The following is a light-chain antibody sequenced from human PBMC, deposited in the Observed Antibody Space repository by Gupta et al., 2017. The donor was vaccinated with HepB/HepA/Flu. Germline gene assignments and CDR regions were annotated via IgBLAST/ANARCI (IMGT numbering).Light chain of an antibody. CDR3: QQRDIIPYT. CDR2: GAS. CDR1: QSISAY. V-gene: IGKV1-39*01. Sequence: DIQMTQSPSSLSASVGDRVTITCRASQSISAYLNWYQQKSGRAPRLLIYGASNLQTGVPSRFSGSGSATDFTLTISILQPEDFATFYYQQRDIIPYTFGQGTKVEI. J-gene: IGKJ2*01.